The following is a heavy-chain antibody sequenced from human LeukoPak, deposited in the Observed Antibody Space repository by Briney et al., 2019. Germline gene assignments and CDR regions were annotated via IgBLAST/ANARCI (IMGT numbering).Heavy chain of an antibody. J-gene: IGHJ4*02. CDR3: SKDRGGTYGDYFDY. CDR2: IGGSGGTT. V-gene: IGHV3-23*01. CDR1: GFTFRSYA. Sequence: GGSLRLSCAASGFTFRSYAMTWVRQSPGKRLEWVSAIGGSGGTTYYADSVKGRFTISRDNSKNTLYLQMNSLRAEDTAVYYCSKDRGGTYGDYFDYWGQGTLVTVSS. D-gene: IGHD4-17*01.